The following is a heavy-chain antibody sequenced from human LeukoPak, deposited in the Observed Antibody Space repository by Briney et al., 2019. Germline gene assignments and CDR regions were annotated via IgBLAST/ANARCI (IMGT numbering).Heavy chain of an antibody. J-gene: IGHJ5*02. D-gene: IGHD3-10*01. Sequence: GGSLRLSCTTSGFTFGDYGMHWVRQAPGKGLEWVAVISYDGSNKYYADSVKGRFTISRDNSKNTLYLQMNSLRAEDTAVYYCAKDYGRAPGPWGQGTLVTVSS. CDR2: ISYDGSNK. CDR1: GFTFGDYG. CDR3: AKDYGRAPGP. V-gene: IGHV3-30*18.